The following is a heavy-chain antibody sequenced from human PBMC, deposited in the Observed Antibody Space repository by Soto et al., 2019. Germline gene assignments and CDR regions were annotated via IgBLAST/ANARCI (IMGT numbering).Heavy chain of an antibody. CDR3: ASGRGYDILTGYYPYFDY. J-gene: IGHJ4*02. V-gene: IGHV3-23*01. D-gene: IGHD3-9*01. CDR1: GFTFTNYV. CDR2: MDMNSSGGDT. Sequence: SGGSLRLSCAASGFTFTNYVMTWVRQPPGKGLEWISAMDMNSSGGDTYYADSVKGRFTISRDDSRNTLYLQMNGLRAEDTALYYCASGRGYDILTGYYPYFDYWGQGTLVTVSS.